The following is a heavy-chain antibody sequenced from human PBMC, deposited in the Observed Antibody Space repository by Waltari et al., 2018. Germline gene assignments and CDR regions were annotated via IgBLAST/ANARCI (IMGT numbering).Heavy chain of an antibody. J-gene: IGHJ3*02. Sequence: QVRLVESGGGVVQPGRSLRLSCVASGFSFSTYGMHWVRQAPGKGLEWVGSIYVDGSEKFYADSMKGRFTISRDNSKNTLYLQIISLRVEDTSVYYCAKASGESAFDIWGQGTMVIVSS. V-gene: IGHV3-33*06. D-gene: IGHD3-10*01. CDR1: GFSFSTYG. CDR3: AKASGESAFDI. CDR2: IYVDGSEK.